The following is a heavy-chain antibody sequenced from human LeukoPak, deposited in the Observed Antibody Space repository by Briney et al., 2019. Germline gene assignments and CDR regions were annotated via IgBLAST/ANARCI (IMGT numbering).Heavy chain of an antibody. Sequence: GGSLRLSCAASGFTFSSYDMHWVRHATGKGLEWVSAIGTAGDTYYPGSVKGRFTISRDNAKNSLYLQMNSLRAEDTAVYYCAREAYSGSYGYYFDYWGQGTLVTVSS. CDR3: AREAYSGSYGYYFDY. CDR2: IGTAGDT. J-gene: IGHJ4*02. CDR1: GFTFSSYD. D-gene: IGHD1-26*01. V-gene: IGHV3-13*01.